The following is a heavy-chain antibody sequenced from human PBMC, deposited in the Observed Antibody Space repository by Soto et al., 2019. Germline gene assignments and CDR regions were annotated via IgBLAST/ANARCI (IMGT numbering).Heavy chain of an antibody. D-gene: IGHD5-18*01. Sequence: SVKVSCKASGGTFSSYAISWVRQAPGQGLEWMGGIIPIFGTANYAQKFQGRVTITADESTSTAYMELSSLRSEDTAVYYCARSRGYSYGPFDYWGQGTLVTVSS. CDR2: IIPIFGTA. J-gene: IGHJ4*02. V-gene: IGHV1-69*13. CDR3: ARSRGYSYGPFDY. CDR1: GGTFSSYA.